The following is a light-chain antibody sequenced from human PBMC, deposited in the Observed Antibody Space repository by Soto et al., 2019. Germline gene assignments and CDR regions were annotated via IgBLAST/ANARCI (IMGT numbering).Light chain of an antibody. V-gene: IGKV1-5*03. Sequence: DIQMTQSPSTLSASVGDRVTITCRAGQGVGTWLAWYQQKPGQAPKILIYRASHLESGVPSRFSASGSGTEFSLTINSLQSDDFATYYCQQYNNYSCTFGQGTRVEIK. CDR2: RAS. CDR1: QGVGTW. J-gene: IGKJ1*01. CDR3: QQYNNYSCT.